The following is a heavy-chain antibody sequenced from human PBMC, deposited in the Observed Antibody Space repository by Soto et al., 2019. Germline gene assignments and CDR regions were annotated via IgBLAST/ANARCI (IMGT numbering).Heavy chain of an antibody. CDR2: ISGSGGST. CDR3: AKVGTGLRYFDWLYPERGYYFDY. V-gene: IGHV3-23*01. D-gene: IGHD3-9*01. Sequence: SGGSLRLSCAASGFTFSSYAMSWVRQAPGKGLEWVSAISGSGGSTYYADSVKGRFTISRDNSKNTLYLQMNSLRAEDTAVYYCAKVGTGLRYFDWLYPERGYYFDYWGQGTLVTVSS. J-gene: IGHJ4*02. CDR1: GFTFSSYA.